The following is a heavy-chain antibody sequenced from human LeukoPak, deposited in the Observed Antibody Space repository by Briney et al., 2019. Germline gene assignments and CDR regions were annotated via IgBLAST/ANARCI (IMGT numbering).Heavy chain of an antibody. V-gene: IGHV5-51*01. CDR2: IYPGDSDT. D-gene: IGHD3-22*01. Sequence: GESLKISCQGSGYSFTSYWIGWVRQMPGKGLEWMGIIYPGDSDTRYSPSFQGQVTISADKSISTAYLQWSSLKASDTAMYYCARHPSRYDSSGYYYEGPVYWGQGTLVTVSS. CDR1: GYSFTSYW. J-gene: IGHJ4*02. CDR3: ARHPSRYDSSGYYYEGPVY.